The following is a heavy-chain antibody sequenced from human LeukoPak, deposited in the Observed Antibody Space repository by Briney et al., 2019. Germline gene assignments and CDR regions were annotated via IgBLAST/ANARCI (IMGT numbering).Heavy chain of an antibody. CDR1: GYTFSDYN. V-gene: IGHV1-2*02. Sequence: ASVKVSCKAFGYTFSDYNIHWVRQAPGQGLQWVGLIDPYSGDTNCAQKFLGRVTLTRDTSINTAYMELRGLRSEDTAVYYCARAHCSSTSCSSWFDPWGQGTLVTVSS. J-gene: IGHJ5*02. CDR2: IDPYSGDT. D-gene: IGHD2-2*01. CDR3: ARAHCSSTSCSSWFDP.